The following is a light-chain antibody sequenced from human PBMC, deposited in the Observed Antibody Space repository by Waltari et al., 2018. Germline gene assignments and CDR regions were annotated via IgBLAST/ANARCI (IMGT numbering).Light chain of an antibody. CDR3: QQYYSFPVT. CDR1: QSVSIW. V-gene: IGKV1-5*03. Sequence: DIQMTQSPSPLPASVGDSVTITCRASQSVSIWLAWYQQKPGKAPKVLISEASTLESGVSSRFSGTGSGTEFILTISSLQPDDAATYYCQQYYSFPVTFGGGTKVEIK. CDR2: EAS. J-gene: IGKJ4*01.